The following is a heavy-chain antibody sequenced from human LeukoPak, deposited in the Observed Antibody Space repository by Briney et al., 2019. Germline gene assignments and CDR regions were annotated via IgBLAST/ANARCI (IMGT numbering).Heavy chain of an antibody. Sequence: GGSLRLSCAASGFTFSTYGMNWVRQAPGKGLEWVSYISSTGSAIYYADSVKGRFTISRDNARNSLYLQMNSLRAEDTAVYFCARGSSGWSLDYWGQGTLVTVSS. CDR3: ARGSSGWSLDY. D-gene: IGHD6-19*01. V-gene: IGHV3-48*03. CDR1: GFTFSTYG. J-gene: IGHJ4*02. CDR2: ISSTGSAI.